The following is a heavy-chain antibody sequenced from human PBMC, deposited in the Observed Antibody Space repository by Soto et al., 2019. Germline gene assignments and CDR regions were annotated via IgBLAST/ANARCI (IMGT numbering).Heavy chain of an antibody. CDR2: IPSRGRP. CDR3: ARDTYSGYDFGL. V-gene: IGHV4-30-4*01. Sequence: PSETLSLTSAVSVASGAGGSYYWSWVRQPPGKGLEWIGYIPSRGRPFYNPSLTSRGTISADTSKNQLSLQLTSVTAADTAVYYCARDTYSGYDFGLWGQGTLVTVSS. CDR1: VASGAGGSYY. D-gene: IGHD5-12*01. J-gene: IGHJ5*02.